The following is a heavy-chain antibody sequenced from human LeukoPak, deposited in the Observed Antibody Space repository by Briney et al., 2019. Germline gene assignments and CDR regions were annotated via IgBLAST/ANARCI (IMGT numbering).Heavy chain of an antibody. CDR1: GFTVSSNY. CDR3: ARGGSYLSAFDI. Sequence: GGSLRLSCAASGFTVSSNYMSWVRRAPGKGLEWVSIIYSGGSTFYAASVKGRFTISRDNSKNTLYLQMNSLRAEDTAVYYCARGGSYLSAFDIWGQGTMVTVSS. J-gene: IGHJ3*02. V-gene: IGHV3-53*01. CDR2: IYSGGST. D-gene: IGHD1-26*01.